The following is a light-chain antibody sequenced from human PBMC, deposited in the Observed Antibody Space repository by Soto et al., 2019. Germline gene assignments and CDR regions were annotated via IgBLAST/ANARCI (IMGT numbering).Light chain of an antibody. CDR3: GTCDISLTAVV. J-gene: IGLJ2*01. Sequence: QSVLTQPPSVSAAPGQKVTISCSGSSSNIGNNYVSWYQQLPGTAPKLLIYDTNKRPSGIPDRFSGSKSGTSATLGIIGLQTGDEASYYCGTCDISLTAVVFGGGTKLTVL. CDR1: SSNIGNNY. V-gene: IGLV1-51*01. CDR2: DTN.